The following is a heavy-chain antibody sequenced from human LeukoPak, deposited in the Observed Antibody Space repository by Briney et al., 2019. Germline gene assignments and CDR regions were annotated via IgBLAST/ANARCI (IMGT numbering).Heavy chain of an antibody. D-gene: IGHD5-18*01. CDR3: VSPRGFSYGYFDY. V-gene: IGHV4-39*01. Sequence: SETLSLTCTVSGGAISSSSAYWGWIRQPPGKGLEWIVSIYYSKNTYYNPSLKSRVTISADTSKKQFSLTLGSVSATDTAVYYCVSPRGFSYGYFDYWGQGTLVTVSS. CDR1: GGAISSSSAY. CDR2: IYYSKNT. J-gene: IGHJ4*02.